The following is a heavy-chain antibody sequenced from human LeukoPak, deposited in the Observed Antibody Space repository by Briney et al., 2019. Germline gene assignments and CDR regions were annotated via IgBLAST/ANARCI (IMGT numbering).Heavy chain of an antibody. CDR2: IYPGDSDT. J-gene: IGHJ4*02. CDR1: GYGFTSYW. Sequence: GEPLQSSCKGSGYGFTSYWIGWVRQMTGKGLGWMGMIYPGDSDTRYSTSFQGQVTISADTSISTAYLQWSSLKASDTAMYYCARLVDTAMGGDLYFDYWGQGTLVTVSS. D-gene: IGHD5-18*01. CDR3: ARLVDTAMGGDLYFDY. V-gene: IGHV5-51*01.